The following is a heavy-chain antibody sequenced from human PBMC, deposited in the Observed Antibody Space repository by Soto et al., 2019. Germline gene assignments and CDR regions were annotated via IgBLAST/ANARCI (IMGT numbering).Heavy chain of an antibody. J-gene: IGHJ3*01. V-gene: IGHV1-3*01. CDR2: IIVDSGNT. CDR3: ARLGFCAGESCYPLDF. Sequence: QVQIVQSGAEVKKPGASVRVFCKASGSRFASQTFHWVRQAPGQSLEWMGWIIVDSGNTKYSQNFKGRLTISRDTSANTGYMDLSSLSSLDTAVYYCARLGFCAGESCYPLDFWGQGTTVIVSS. D-gene: IGHD2-8*02. CDR1: GSRFASQT.